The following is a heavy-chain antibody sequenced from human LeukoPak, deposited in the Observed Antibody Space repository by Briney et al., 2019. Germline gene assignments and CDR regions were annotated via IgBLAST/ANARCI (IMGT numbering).Heavy chain of an antibody. D-gene: IGHD6-13*01. Sequence: VASVMVSCKASGYTFTSYDISWVRQATGQGLEWMGWMNPNSGNTGYAQKFQGRVTMTRNTSISTAYMELSSLRSEDTAVYYCARSGYLLAAAASYWGQGTLVTVSS. CDR1: GYTFTSYD. CDR2: MNPNSGNT. V-gene: IGHV1-8*01. CDR3: ARSGYLLAAAASY. J-gene: IGHJ4*02.